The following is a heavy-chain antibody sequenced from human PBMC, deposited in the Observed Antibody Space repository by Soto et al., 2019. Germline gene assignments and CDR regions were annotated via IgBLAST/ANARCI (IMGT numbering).Heavy chain of an antibody. CDR2: MNPNSGNT. CDR3: ARTVQLERRDYYYYYMDV. J-gene: IGHJ6*03. D-gene: IGHD1-1*01. V-gene: IGHV1-8*01. Sequence: QVQLVQSGAEVKKPGASVKVSCKGSGYTFTSYGINWVRQATGQGLEWMGWMNPNSGNTGYAQKFQGRVTMTRNTSISTAYMELSSLRSEDTAVYYCARTVQLERRDYYYYYMDVWGKGTTVTVSS. CDR1: GYTFTSYG.